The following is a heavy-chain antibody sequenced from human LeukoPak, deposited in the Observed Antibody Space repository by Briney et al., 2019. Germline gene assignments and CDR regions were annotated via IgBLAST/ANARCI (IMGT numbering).Heavy chain of an antibody. CDR3: AKSDSSGYYQPPYYFDY. V-gene: IGHV3-23*01. J-gene: IGHJ4*02. Sequence: GGSLRLSCAASGFTFSSYGMHWVRQAPGKGLEWVSAISGSGGSTYYADSVKGRFTISRDNSKNTLYLQMNSLRAEDTAVYYCAKSDSSGYYQPPYYFDYWGQGTLVTVSS. CDR1: GFTFSSYG. D-gene: IGHD3-22*01. CDR2: ISGSGGST.